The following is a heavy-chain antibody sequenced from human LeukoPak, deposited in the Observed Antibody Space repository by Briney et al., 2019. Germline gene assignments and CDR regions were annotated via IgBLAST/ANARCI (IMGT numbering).Heavy chain of an antibody. D-gene: IGHD5-24*01. CDR3: ATGRDAYKSGC. V-gene: IGHV3-66*01. Sequence: PGGSLRLSCAVSGFTVSDNHMTWARQAPGKGLEWVSTLYSGGNTFYADSVKGRFTISRDNSKNTLSFQMNSLRAEDTAVYYCATGRDAYKSGCWGQGTLVTVSS. CDR2: LYSGGNT. J-gene: IGHJ4*02. CDR1: GFTVSDNH.